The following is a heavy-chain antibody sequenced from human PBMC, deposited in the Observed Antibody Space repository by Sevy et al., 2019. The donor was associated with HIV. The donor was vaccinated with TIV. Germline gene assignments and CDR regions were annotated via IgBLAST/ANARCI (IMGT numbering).Heavy chain of an antibody. D-gene: IGHD5-12*01. Sequence: SQTLSLTCAISGDSVASSSAAWNWIRQSPSRGLEWLGRTYYRSKWYTDYALFVKSRIIINPDTSKNQFSLQLNSVTPEDTAVYYCARAEVATGGYDYWGQGTLVTVSS. CDR1: GDSVASSSAA. CDR2: TYYRSKWYT. J-gene: IGHJ4*02. V-gene: IGHV6-1*01. CDR3: ARAEVATGGYDY.